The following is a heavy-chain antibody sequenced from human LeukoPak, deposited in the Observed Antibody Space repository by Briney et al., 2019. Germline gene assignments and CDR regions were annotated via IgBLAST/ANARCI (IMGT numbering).Heavy chain of an antibody. J-gene: IGHJ6*02. V-gene: IGHV1-18*01. CDR2: ISPYNGNT. D-gene: IGHD6-13*01. CDR1: GYTFTSYG. Sequence: ASVEVSCKASGYTFTSYGISWVRQAPGQGLEWMGWISPYNGNTNYAQKLQGRVTMTTDTSISTAYMELRSLRSDDTAVYYCAHISPDSSSRGWGYYYGMDVWGQGTKVSVSS. CDR3: AHISPDSSSRGWGYYYGMDV.